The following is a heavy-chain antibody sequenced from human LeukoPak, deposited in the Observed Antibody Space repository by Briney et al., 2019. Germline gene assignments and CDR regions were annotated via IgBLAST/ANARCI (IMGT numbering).Heavy chain of an antibody. D-gene: IGHD3-10*01. Sequence: SETLSLTCAVFGGSISSSNWWSWVRPPPGKGLEWIGEIYHSGSTNYNPSLKSRVTISVDKSKNQFSLKLSSVTAADTAVYYCARGVTMVRGVTSGGAALDYWGQGTLVTVSS. CDR2: IYHSGST. J-gene: IGHJ4*02. CDR1: GGSISSSNW. CDR3: ARGVTMVRGVTSGGAALDY. V-gene: IGHV4-4*02.